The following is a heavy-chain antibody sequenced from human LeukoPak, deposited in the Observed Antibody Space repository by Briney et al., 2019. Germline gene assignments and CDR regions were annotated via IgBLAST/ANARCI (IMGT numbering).Heavy chain of an antibody. CDR2: INPNSGGT. J-gene: IGHJ6*03. CDR3: ARSSGRSPNRDYMDV. V-gene: IGHV1-2*02. D-gene: IGHD1-14*01. Sequence: ASVKVSCKAPGYTFTGYYMHWVRQAPGQGLEWMGWINPNSGGTNYAQKFQGRVTMTRDTSISTAYMELSSLRSEDTAVYYCARSSGRSPNRDYMDVWGKGTTVTISS. CDR1: GYTFTGYY.